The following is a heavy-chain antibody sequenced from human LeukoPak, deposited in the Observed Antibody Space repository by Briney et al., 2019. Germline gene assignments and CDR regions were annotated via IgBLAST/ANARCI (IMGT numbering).Heavy chain of an antibody. CDR3: AKPLYSYAYVAPYYYMDV. J-gene: IGHJ6*03. D-gene: IGHD5-18*01. Sequence: TGGSLRLSCATAGFIFSSYAMSWVRQAPGKGLEWVSSISDIDGSTHYADSVKGRFTISRDNSKNTLYLQMNSLRAEDTAVYYCAKPLYSYAYVAPYYYMDVWGKGTTVTVSS. CDR1: GFIFSSYA. CDR2: ISDIDGST. V-gene: IGHV3-23*01.